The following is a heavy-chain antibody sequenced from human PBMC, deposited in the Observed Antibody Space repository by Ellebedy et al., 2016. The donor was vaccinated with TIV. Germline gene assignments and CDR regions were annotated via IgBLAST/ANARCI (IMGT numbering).Heavy chain of an antibody. CDR2: INQGGSQK. CDR1: GFKFSNYW. CDR3: ARDPGSSAFDI. V-gene: IGHV3-7*04. Sequence: GGSLRLSXVASGFKFSNYWMSWVHQAPGKGLERVSNINQGGSQKAYLDSVKGRFTTSRDNAENSLYLQMNSLRPEDTAVYYCARDPGSSAFDIWGQGTVVTVSS. J-gene: IGHJ3*02. D-gene: IGHD3-10*01.